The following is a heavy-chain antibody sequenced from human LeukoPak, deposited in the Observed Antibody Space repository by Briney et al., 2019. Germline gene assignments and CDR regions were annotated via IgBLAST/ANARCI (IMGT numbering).Heavy chain of an antibody. D-gene: IGHD2-2*01. Sequence: ASVKVSCKASGYTSTATKIHWVRQPPGQGLEWMGWINPNSGGTNYAQKFQGRVTMTRDTSISTAYMELSRLRSDDTAVYYCARVGYQLLDNYFDYWGQGTLVTVSS. CDR2: INPNSGGT. V-gene: IGHV1-2*02. J-gene: IGHJ4*02. CDR3: ARVGYQLLDNYFDY. CDR1: GYTSTATK.